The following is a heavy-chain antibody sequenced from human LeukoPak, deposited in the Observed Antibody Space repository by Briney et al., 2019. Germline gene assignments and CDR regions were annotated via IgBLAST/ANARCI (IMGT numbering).Heavy chain of an antibody. D-gene: IGHD3-22*01. Sequence: GGSLRLSCAASGFTFDDYAMHWVRQAPGKGLEWVSGISWNSGSIGYADSVKGRFTISRDNAKNSLYLQMNSLRAEDTALYYCAKDISDYYDSSGFDPWGQGTLVTVSS. J-gene: IGHJ5*02. V-gene: IGHV3-9*01. CDR1: GFTFDDYA. CDR3: AKDISDYYDSSGFDP. CDR2: ISWNSGSI.